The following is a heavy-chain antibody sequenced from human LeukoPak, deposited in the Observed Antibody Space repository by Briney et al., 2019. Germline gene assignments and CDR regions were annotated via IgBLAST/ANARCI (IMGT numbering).Heavy chain of an antibody. Sequence: SETLSLTCAVYGGSFSAYYWSWFRQPPGKGLDWIGEINHSGSTNYNPSLKSRVTISVDTSKNRFSLKLTSVTAADTAVYYCARAIYKSTGTYGYWGQGTLVTVSS. V-gene: IGHV4-34*01. CDR3: ARAIYKSTGTYGY. D-gene: IGHD1-1*01. CDR1: GGSFSAYY. CDR2: INHSGST. J-gene: IGHJ4*02.